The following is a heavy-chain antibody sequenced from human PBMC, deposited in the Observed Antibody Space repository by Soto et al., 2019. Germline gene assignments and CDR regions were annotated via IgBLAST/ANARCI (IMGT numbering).Heavy chain of an antibody. V-gene: IGHV3-23*01. CDR2: ISGSGGST. Sequence: EVQLLESGGGLVQPGGSLRLSCAASGFTFSRYAMSWVSHAPGKGREWVSAISGSGGSTYYADSVKGRFTISRDKSKNTLYLQMNSMRAEDTAVYYCAKGGDYGAGLFDPWGQGTLVTVSS. CDR1: GFTFSRYA. CDR3: AKGGDYGAGLFDP. D-gene: IGHD3-10*01. J-gene: IGHJ5*02.